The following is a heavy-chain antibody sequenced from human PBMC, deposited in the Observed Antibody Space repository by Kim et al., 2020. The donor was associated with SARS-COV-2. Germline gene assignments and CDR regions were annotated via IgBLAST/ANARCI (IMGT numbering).Heavy chain of an antibody. V-gene: IGHV3-11*01. J-gene: IGHJ5*02. CDR2: SGGTSV. Sequence: SGGTSVTYVNSVNGRFTISRDNAKKSLSLQMNSLTPEDTAVYYCVREPASWGQGTLVTVSS. CDR3: VREPAS.